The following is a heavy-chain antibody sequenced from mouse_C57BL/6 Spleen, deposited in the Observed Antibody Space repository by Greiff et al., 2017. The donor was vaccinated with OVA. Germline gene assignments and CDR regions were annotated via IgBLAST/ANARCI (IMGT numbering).Heavy chain of an antibody. CDR2: IHPNSGST. D-gene: IGHD1-1*01. V-gene: IGHV1-64*01. CDR1: GYTFTSYW. J-gene: IGHJ3*01. CDR3: ARDYYGGSPAWFAY. Sequence: QVQLQQPGAELVKPGASVKLSCKASGYTFTSYWMHWVKQRPGQGLEWIGMIHPNSGSTNYNEKFKSKATLTVDKSSSTAYMQLSSLTSEDSAVYYCARDYYGGSPAWFAYWGQGTLVTVSA.